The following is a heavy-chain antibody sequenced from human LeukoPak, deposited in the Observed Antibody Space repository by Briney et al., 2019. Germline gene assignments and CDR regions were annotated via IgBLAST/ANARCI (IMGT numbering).Heavy chain of an antibody. CDR2: INHSGST. V-gene: IGHV4-34*01. D-gene: IGHD5-24*01. CDR1: GGSFSGYY. Sequence: SETLSLTCAVYGGSFSGYYWSWIRQPPGKGLEWIGEINHSGSTNYNPSLKSRVTISVDMSKNQFSLKLSSVTAADTAVYYCARDRLRDGYNYIDYWGQGTLVTVSS. CDR3: ARDRLRDGYNYIDY. J-gene: IGHJ4*02.